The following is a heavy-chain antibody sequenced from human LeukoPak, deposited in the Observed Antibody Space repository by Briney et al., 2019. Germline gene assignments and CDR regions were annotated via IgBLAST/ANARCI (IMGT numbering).Heavy chain of an antibody. CDR2: IYYSGST. CDR1: GGSISSSSYY. V-gene: IGHV4-39*07. Sequence: PSETLSLTCTVSGGSISSSSYYWGWIRQPPGKGLEWIGSIYYSGSTYYNPSLKSRVTISVDTSKNQFSLKLSSVTAADTAVYYCARENSPNFDYWGQGTLVTVSS. CDR3: ARENSPNFDY. J-gene: IGHJ4*02. D-gene: IGHD4-23*01.